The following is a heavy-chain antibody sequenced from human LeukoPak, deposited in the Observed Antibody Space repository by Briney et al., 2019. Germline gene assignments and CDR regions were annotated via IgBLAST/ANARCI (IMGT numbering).Heavy chain of an antibody. J-gene: IGHJ3*02. Sequence: ASVTVSCTASGYTFTSYAMHWVRQAPGQRLEWMGWINAGNGNTKYSQKFQGRVTITRDTSASTAYMELSSLRSEDTAVYYCARDPEHSSAAFDIWGQGTMVTVSS. CDR1: GYTFTSYA. CDR2: INAGNGNT. D-gene: IGHD3-3*02. V-gene: IGHV1-3*01. CDR3: ARDPEHSSAAFDI.